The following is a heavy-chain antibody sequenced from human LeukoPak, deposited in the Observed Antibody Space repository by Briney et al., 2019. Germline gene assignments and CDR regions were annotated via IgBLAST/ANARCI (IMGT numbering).Heavy chain of an antibody. V-gene: IGHV1-2*06. J-gene: IGHJ4*02. CDR3: ASVGWNDDVGEFDY. CDR1: GYTFTGYY. D-gene: IGHD1-1*01. Sequence: ASLKISCKASGYTFTGYYIHWVRQAPGQGLEWMGRINPNSGGTNYAQKFQGRVTMTRDTSISTAYMELSRLRSDDTAVYYCASVGWNDDVGEFDYWGQGTLVTVSS. CDR2: INPNSGGT.